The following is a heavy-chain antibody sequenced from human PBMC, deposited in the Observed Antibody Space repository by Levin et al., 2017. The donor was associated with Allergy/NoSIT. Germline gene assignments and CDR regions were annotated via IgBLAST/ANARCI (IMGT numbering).Heavy chain of an antibody. Sequence: QPGGSLRLSCAVSGFTVSSNYMSWVRQAPGKGLEWVSVVYGIGTTFYADSVKGRFTISRDNSKNTLFLQMNSLRAEDTAVYYSARGLNPSQGGGEFDYWGQGTPVSVSS. J-gene: IGHJ4*02. CDR3: ARGLNPSQGGGEFDY. CDR1: GFTVSSNY. D-gene: IGHD3-16*01. V-gene: IGHV3-66*01. CDR2: VYGIGTT.